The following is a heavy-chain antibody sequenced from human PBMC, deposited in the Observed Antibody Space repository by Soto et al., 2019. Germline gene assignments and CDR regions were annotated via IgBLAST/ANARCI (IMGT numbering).Heavy chain of an antibody. J-gene: IGHJ6*02. CDR3: ARVYDSSGYYFRATYYYGMDV. CDR1: GDSIRSGNHY. CDR2: INHSGST. Sequence: PSETLSLTCTVSGDSIRSGNHYWGWIRQPPGKGLEWFGEINHSGSTNYNPSLKSRVTISVDTSKNQFSLKLSSVTAADTAVYYCARVYDSSGYYFRATYYYGMDVWGQGTTVTVSS. D-gene: IGHD3-22*01. V-gene: IGHV4-39*07.